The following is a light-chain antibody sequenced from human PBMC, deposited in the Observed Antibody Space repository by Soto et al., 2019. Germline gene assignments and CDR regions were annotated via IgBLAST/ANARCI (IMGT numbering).Light chain of an antibody. CDR3: SSYAGTRVL. Sequence: QSALTQPASVSGSPGQSITISCTGTSSDVGGYKYVSWYQQHPDKAPKLIIFEVSNRPSGISSRFSGSKSGNTASLTISGLQADDEADYYCSSYAGTRVLFGGGTKLTVL. CDR1: SSDVGGYKY. CDR2: EVS. V-gene: IGLV2-14*01. J-gene: IGLJ2*01.